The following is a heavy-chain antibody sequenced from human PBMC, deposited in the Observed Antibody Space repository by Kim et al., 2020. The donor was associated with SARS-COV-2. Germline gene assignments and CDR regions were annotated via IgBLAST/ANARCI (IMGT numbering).Heavy chain of an antibody. J-gene: IGHJ4*02. CDR2: IIPSSGGT. CDR1: GYSITGYQ. CDR3: ARDHNWGADY. V-gene: IGHV1-2*06. D-gene: IGHD7-27*01. Sequence: ASVKVSCKASGYSITGYQMHWVRQAPGQGLEWMGRIIPSSGGTDYAQKFQGRVAMTRDTSISTAYMELSRLTSDVTAVYYCARDHNWGADYWGQGTPVTVSS.